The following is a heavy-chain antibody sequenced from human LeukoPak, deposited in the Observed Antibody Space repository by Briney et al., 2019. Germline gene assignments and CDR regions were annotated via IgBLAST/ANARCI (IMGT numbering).Heavy chain of an antibody. Sequence: ASVKVSCKASGYTFTGYYMHWVRQAPGQGLEWMGWINPNSGVTNYAQKFQDRVTLTRDTSISTAFMELSSLKSDDTAVYYCATSTGGGYDPLDYWGQGTLVTVSS. D-gene: IGHD5-12*01. CDR1: GYTFTGYY. CDR2: INPNSGVT. V-gene: IGHV1-2*02. J-gene: IGHJ4*02. CDR3: ATSTGGGYDPLDY.